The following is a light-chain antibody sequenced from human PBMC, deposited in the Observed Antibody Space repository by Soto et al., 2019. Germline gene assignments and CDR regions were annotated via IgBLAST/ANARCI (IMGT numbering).Light chain of an antibody. CDR3: QQYNSPPYT. J-gene: IGKJ2*01. CDR1: QSILYSSNNKNQ. Sequence: DIVMTQSPESLAVSLGERATINCKSSQSILYSSNNKNQLAWYQQKPGQPPKLLIYWASTRESGVPDRFSGSESGTDFTLTISSLQAEDVAVYYCQQYNSPPYTFGQGNKLEI. V-gene: IGKV4-1*01. CDR2: WAS.